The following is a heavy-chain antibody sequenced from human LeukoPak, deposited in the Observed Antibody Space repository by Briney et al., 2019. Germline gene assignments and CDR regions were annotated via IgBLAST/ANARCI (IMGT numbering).Heavy chain of an antibody. CDR1: GFTFSSYG. D-gene: IGHD3-10*01. CDR3: AKASYYYGSGSYYNTFDI. Sequence: PGGSLRLSCAASGFTFSSYGMSWVRQAPGKGLEWVSAISGSGGSTYYADSVKGRFTISRDNSKNTLYLQMNSLRAEDTAVYYCAKASYYYGSGSYYNTFDIWGQGTMVTVSS. V-gene: IGHV3-23*01. CDR2: ISGSGGST. J-gene: IGHJ3*02.